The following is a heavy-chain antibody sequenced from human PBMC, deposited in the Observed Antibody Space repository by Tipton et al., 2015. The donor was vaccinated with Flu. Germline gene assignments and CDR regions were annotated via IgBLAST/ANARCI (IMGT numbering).Heavy chain of an antibody. CDR3: ARDDPDY. CDR1: GFTFSSFG. CDR2: IWHDASNE. J-gene: IGHJ4*02. Sequence: SLRLSCTTSGFTFSSFGMHWVRQAPGKGLEWVAVIWHDASNEYYADSVKGRFTISRDNSKNTLYLQMNSLRVDDTAVYFCARDDPDYWGQGTLVTVSS. V-gene: IGHV3-33*01.